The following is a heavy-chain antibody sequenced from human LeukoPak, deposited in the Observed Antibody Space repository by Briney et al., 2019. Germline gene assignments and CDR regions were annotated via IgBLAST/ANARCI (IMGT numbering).Heavy chain of an antibody. D-gene: IGHD2-2*01. CDR2: IYTSGST. V-gene: IGHV4-4*07. Sequence: SETLSLTCTVSGGSISSYYWSWIRQPAGKGLEWIGRIYTSGSTNYNPSLKSRVTMSVDTSKNQFSLKLSSVTAADTAVYYCARAGGCSSTSCYSDPYYYYYMDVWGKGTTVTVSS. J-gene: IGHJ6*03. CDR3: ARAGGCSSTSCYSDPYYYYYMDV. CDR1: GGSISSYY.